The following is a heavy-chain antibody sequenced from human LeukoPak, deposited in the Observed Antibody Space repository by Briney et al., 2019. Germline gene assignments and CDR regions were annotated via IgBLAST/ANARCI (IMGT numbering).Heavy chain of an antibody. J-gene: IGHJ4*02. V-gene: IGHV3-23*01. D-gene: IGHD2-2*01. CDR1: GFAFSSDA. CDR2: ISGSGGST. CDR3: AKGGCSSTSCYGDYFDY. Sequence: GGSLRLSCAASGFAFSSDAMSWVRQAPGKGLEWVSAISGSGGSTYYADSVKGRFTISRDNSKNTLYLQMNSLRAEDTAVYYCAKGGCSSTSCYGDYFDYWGQGTLVTVSS.